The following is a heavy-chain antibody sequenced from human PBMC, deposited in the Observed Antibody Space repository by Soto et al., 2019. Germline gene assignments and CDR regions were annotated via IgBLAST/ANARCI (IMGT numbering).Heavy chain of an antibody. V-gene: IGHV1-69*01. CDR3: ARARRLSWYNWFDP. CDR1: GGNFSSYA. Sequence: QAQLVQSGAELKKPGSSVKVSCKASGGNFSSYAISWLRQAPGQGLEWMGGIVPLFGTTNYAQKFKGRLMITADESPTTAYMELSSRRFEDTAVYYCARARRLSWYNWFDPWGQGSPVTVSS. CDR2: IVPLFGTT. J-gene: IGHJ5*02. D-gene: IGHD6-13*01.